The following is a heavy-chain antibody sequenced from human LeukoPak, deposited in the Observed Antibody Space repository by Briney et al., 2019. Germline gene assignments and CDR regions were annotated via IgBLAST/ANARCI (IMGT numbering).Heavy chain of an antibody. D-gene: IGHD1-26*01. CDR3: ARESGAAPAFDI. V-gene: IGHV1-8*02. Sequence: ASVKVSCKASGYTFTTYGLNWVRQAPGQGLEWLGWINPETFKVEYAERFQGRVTMTRDTSISTAYMELSSLRSEDTAVYFCARESGAAPAFDIWGQGTLVTVSS. CDR1: GYTFTTYG. J-gene: IGHJ3*02. CDR2: INPETFKV.